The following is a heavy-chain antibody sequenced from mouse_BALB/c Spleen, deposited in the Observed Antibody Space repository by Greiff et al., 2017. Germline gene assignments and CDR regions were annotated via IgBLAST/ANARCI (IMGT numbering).Heavy chain of an antibody. CDR1: GYSITSDYA. Sequence: EVKLMESGPGLVKPSQSLSLTCTVTGYSITSDYAWNWIRQFPGNKLEWMGYISYSGSTSYNPSLKSRISITRDTSKNQFFLQLNSVTTEDTATYYCARSNWDVDYFDYWGQGTTLTVSS. J-gene: IGHJ2*01. D-gene: IGHD4-1*01. CDR2: ISYSGST. V-gene: IGHV3-2*02. CDR3: ARSNWDVDYFDY.